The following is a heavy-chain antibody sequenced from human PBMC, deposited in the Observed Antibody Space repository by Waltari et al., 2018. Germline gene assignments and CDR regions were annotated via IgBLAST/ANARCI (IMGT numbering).Heavy chain of an antibody. J-gene: IGHJ4*02. CDR2: ISSSGSTI. CDR1: GSPFSAYY. D-gene: IGHD6-19*01. CDR3: AKFHSSGWIDY. Sequence: QVQLVASGGGLVKPGGSLRLSCAASGSPFSAYYMSWIRQAPGKGLEWVSYISSSGSTIYYADSVKGRFTISRDNAKNSLYLQMNSLRAEDTAVYYCAKFHSSGWIDYWGQGTLVTASS. V-gene: IGHV3-11*04.